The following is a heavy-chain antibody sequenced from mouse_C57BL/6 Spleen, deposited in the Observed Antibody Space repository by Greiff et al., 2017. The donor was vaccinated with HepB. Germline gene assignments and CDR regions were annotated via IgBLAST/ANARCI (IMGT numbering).Heavy chain of an antibody. J-gene: IGHJ2*01. CDR1: GFNIKDYY. V-gene: IGHV14-1*01. Sequence: VQLKQSGAELVRPGASVKLSCTASGFNIKDYYMHWVKQRPEQGLEWIGRIDPEDGDTEYAPKFQGKATMTADTSSNTAYLQLSSLTSEDTAVYYCTPVTTVYYFDYWGQGTTLTVSS. CDR3: TPVTTVYYFDY. D-gene: IGHD1-1*01. CDR2: IDPEDGDT.